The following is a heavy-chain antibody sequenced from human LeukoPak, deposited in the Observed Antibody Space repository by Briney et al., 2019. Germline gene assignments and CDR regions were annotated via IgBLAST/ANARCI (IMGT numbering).Heavy chain of an antibody. CDR1: GGSIRDYF. D-gene: IGHD3-22*01. V-gene: IGHV4-59*12. CDR2: MSYSGST. J-gene: IGHJ3*02. Sequence: SETLSLTCTVSGGSIRDYFWSWIRQPPGKGLEWIGYMSYSGSTNYNPSLRSRVTMSVDKSKNQFSLKLSSVTAADTAVYYCARWTCLLLCPRAPAFDIWGQGTMVTVSS. CDR3: ARWTCLLLCPRAPAFDI.